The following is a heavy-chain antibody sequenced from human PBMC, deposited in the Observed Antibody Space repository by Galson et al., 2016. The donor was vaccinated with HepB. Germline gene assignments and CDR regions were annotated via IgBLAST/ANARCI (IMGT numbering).Heavy chain of an antibody. V-gene: IGHV2-26*01. CDR1: GFSLSNAKMG. D-gene: IGHD5-24*01. Sequence: PALVKPTQTLTLTCTVSGFSLSNAKMGVSWIRQPPGKALEWLAHIFSNDEESYSTSLRSRLTISKDPFKGQVVLTMTNMDPGDTATYYCARIPNDGFSSNYWYFDLWGRGTQVTVSS. J-gene: IGHJ2*01. CDR2: IFSNDEE. CDR3: ARIPNDGFSSNYWYFDL.